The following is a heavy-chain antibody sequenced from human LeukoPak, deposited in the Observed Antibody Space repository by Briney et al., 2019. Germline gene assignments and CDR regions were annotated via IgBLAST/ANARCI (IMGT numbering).Heavy chain of an antibody. Sequence: HPGGSLRLSCVASGFTFGKYWMSWVRQAPGKGLEWVANIKLDGSEKNYVDSVKGRFTISRDNTKNSLYLQMNCLRVEDTAVFYCARDQYDTWSRRGNFDSWGQGTLVIVSS. CDR2: IKLDGSEK. V-gene: IGHV3-7*03. J-gene: IGHJ4*02. CDR1: GFTFGKYW. D-gene: IGHD3-3*01. CDR3: ARDQYDTWSRRGNFDS.